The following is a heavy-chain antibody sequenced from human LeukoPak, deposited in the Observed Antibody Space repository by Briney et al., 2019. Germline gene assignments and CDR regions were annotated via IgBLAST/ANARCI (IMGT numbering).Heavy chain of an antibody. J-gene: IGHJ6*02. V-gene: IGHV4-59*08. Sequence: SETLSLTCTVSGGSISYYYWSWIRQFPGKGLEWIGHIYHSGSTNYNPPFKSRVTMSVDTSKNHFSLKLSSVTAADTAVYYCVRHAATRHNYGMDVWGQGTTVIVSS. CDR3: VRHAATRHNYGMDV. CDR2: IYHSGST. CDR1: GGSISYYY. D-gene: IGHD6-13*01.